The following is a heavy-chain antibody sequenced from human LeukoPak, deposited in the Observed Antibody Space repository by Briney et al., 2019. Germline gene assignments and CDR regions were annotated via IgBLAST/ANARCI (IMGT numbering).Heavy chain of an antibody. CDR1: GYTFTSYD. V-gene: IGHV1-8*01. CDR3: ARRTYYYDSSGWEKGYYYYYMDV. D-gene: IGHD3-22*01. J-gene: IGHJ6*03. Sequence: ASVKVSCKASGYTFTSYDINWVRQATGQGLEWMGWMNPNSGNTGYAQKFQGRVTMTTDTSTSTAYMELRSLRSDDTAVYYCARRTYYYDSSGWEKGYYYYYMDVWGKGTTVTVSS. CDR2: MNPNSGNT.